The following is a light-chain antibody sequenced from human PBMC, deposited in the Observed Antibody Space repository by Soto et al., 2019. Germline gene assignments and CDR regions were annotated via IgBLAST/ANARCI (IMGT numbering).Light chain of an antibody. CDR3: GTWDSSLSAGV. J-gene: IGLJ1*01. Sequence: QSVLTQPPSVSAAPGQKVTISCSGSNSNIGNNYVSWYQQLPGTAPKLLIYDNNKRSSGIPDRFSGSTSGTSATLGITELQTGDEADYYGGTWDSSLSAGVFGTGTKLTVL. CDR2: DNN. CDR1: NSNIGNNY. V-gene: IGLV1-51*01.